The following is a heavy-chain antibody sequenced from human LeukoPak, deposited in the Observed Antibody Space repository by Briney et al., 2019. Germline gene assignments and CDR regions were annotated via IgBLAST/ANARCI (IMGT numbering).Heavy chain of an antibody. CDR2: IYPGDSDT. D-gene: IGHD2-2*01. J-gene: IGHJ6*03. V-gene: IGHV5-51*01. CDR3: ATPALYCSSTVCPPYMDV. CDR1: GYTFTGDW. Sequence: GESLKISCKASGYTFTGDWIGWVRQMPGKGLEWMGIIYPGDSDTKYNAPFQGQVTISADKSISTAYLQWGSLKASDTATYYCATPALYCSSTVCPPYMDVWGKGTTVTVSS.